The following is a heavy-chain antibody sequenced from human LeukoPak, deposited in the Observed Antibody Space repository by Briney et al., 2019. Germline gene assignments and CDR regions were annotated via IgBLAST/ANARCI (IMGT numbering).Heavy chain of an antibody. J-gene: IGHJ5*02. D-gene: IGHD1-1*01. CDR2: ISVFNGNT. Sequence: GASVKVSCKASGYTFTSYGISWVRQAPGQGLEWMGWISVFNGNTNNAQKLQGRVTMTTDTSTSTAYMELSSLRSEDTAVYYCARSPELLKRIDWFDPWGQGTLVTVSS. V-gene: IGHV1-18*01. CDR3: ARSPELLKRIDWFDP. CDR1: GYTFTSYG.